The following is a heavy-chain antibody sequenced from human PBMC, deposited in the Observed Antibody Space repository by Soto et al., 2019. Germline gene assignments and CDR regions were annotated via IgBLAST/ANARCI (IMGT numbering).Heavy chain of an antibody. CDR1: GFTFSSYG. Sequence: PGGSLRLSCAASGFTFSSYGMHWVRQAPGKGLEWVAVISYDGSNKYYADSVKGRFTISRDNSKNTLYLQMNSLRAEDTAVYYCAKCSGGSPLHLGGYYYMDVWGKGTTVTVSS. J-gene: IGHJ6*03. CDR2: ISYDGSNK. V-gene: IGHV3-30*18. CDR3: AKCSGGSPLHLGGYYYMDV. D-gene: IGHD2-15*01.